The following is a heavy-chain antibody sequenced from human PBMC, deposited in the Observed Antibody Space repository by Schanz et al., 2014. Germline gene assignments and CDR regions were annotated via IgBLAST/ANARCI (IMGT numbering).Heavy chain of an antibody. CDR3: AKNWKDDQKVVRPGWSDGMDV. V-gene: IGHV3-23*04. Sequence: VQLVESGGGVVQPGGSLRLSCAGSELTLSTHAMTWVRQAPGKGLEWVSTVTTGGGAFYADSVKGRFTVSRDNSKNMLFLQMNSLRVEDTAIYYCAKNWKDDQKVVRPGWSDGMDVWGQGTTVTVSS. J-gene: IGHJ6*02. D-gene: IGHD3-3*01. CDR1: ELTLSTHA. CDR2: VTTGGGA.